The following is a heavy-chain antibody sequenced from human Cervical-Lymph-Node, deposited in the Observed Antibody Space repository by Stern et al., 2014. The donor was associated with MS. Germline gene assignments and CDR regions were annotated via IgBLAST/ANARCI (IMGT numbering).Heavy chain of an antibody. CDR2: TSAYNGNT. Sequence: VQLEQSGAEVKKTGSSVKVSRKASGYTFTSYGISWVRQAPGQGLEWMGWTSAYNGNTNYAQTLQGRVTMTTDTSTSTAYMELRSLRSDDTAVYYCARGLLGSENAFDIWGQGTMVTVSS. J-gene: IGHJ3*02. CDR1: GYTFTSYG. V-gene: IGHV1-18*01. CDR3: ARGLLGSENAFDI. D-gene: IGHD2-15*01.